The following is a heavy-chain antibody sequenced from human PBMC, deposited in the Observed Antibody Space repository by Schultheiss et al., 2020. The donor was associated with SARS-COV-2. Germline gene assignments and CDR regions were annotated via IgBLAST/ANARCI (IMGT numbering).Heavy chain of an antibody. D-gene: IGHD2-2*01. CDR3: ARVPYCSSTSCYLGWFDP. J-gene: IGHJ5*02. CDR1: GFTFSSYA. CDR2: TYSGGST. V-gene: IGHV3-66*01. Sequence: GESLKISCAASGFTFSSYAMSWVRQAPGKGLEWVSVTYSGGSTYYADSVKGRFTISRDNSKNTLYLQMNSLRAEDTAVYYCARVPYCSSTSCYLGWFDPWGQGTLVTVSS.